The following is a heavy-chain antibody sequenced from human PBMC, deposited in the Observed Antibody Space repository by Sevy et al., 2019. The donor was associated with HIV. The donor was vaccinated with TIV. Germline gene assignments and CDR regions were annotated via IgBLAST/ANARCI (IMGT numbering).Heavy chain of an antibody. V-gene: IGHV3-30*18. CDR1: GFTFSSYG. CDR3: AKGQWLVHGDYYYGMDV. CDR2: ISYDGSNK. J-gene: IGHJ6*02. D-gene: IGHD6-19*01. Sequence: GESLKISCAASGFTFSSYGMHWVRQAPGKGLEWVAVISYDGSNKYYADSVKGRFTISRDNSKNTLYLQMNSLRAEDTAVYYCAKGQWLVHGDYYYGMDVWGQGTTVTVSS.